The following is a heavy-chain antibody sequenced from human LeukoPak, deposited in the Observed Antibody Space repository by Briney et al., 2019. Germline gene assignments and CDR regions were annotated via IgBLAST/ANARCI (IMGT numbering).Heavy chain of an antibody. CDR1: GYTFTSYG. CDR3: ARDLMTTVTKVYDSSGYYYGECDY. J-gene: IGHJ4*02. Sequence: GASVKVSCKASGYTFTSYGISWVRQAPGQGLEWMGWISAYNGNTNYAQKLQGRVTMTTDTSTSTAYMELRSLGSDDTAVYYCARDLMTTVTKVYDSSGYYYGECDYWGQGTLVTVSS. V-gene: IGHV1-18*01. CDR2: ISAYNGNT. D-gene: IGHD3-22*01.